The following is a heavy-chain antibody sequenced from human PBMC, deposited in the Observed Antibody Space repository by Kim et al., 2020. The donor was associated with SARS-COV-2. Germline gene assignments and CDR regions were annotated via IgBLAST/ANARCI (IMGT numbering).Heavy chain of an antibody. CDR2: T. Sequence: TNAAHALKGPFPISSDNSKNTLYLQMNSLRAEDTAVYYCAKNNPYFDYWGQGTLVTVSS. J-gene: IGHJ4*02. CDR3: AKNNPYFDY. V-gene: IGHV3-23*01.